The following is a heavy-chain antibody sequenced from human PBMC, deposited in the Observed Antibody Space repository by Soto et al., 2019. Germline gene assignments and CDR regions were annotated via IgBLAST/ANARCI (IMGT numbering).Heavy chain of an antibody. J-gene: IGHJ6*02. CDR1: GFTLSSYS. CDR2: ISSDGTEK. V-gene: IGHV3-30*04. D-gene: IGHD5-18*01. Sequence: QVQLVESGGGVAQPGRSLRLFCAASGFTLSSYSLHWVRQSPGKGLEWVAAISSDGTEKHYADSVKGRFTISRENSKTTLSLQLNSLRTEDTAVYYCARMFGFSYGPANRGMDVWGQGTTVTVSS. CDR3: ARMFGFSYGPANRGMDV.